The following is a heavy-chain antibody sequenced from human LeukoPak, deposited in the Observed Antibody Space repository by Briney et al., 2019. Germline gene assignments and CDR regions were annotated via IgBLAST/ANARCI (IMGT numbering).Heavy chain of an antibody. Sequence: SETLSLTCTVSGGSISSYYWSWIRQPAGKGLEWIGRIYTSGSTNYNPSLKSRVTMSVDTSKNQFSLKLSSVTAADTAVYYCARTRRPPTYSCSFGHFGYWGQGTLVTVSS. J-gene: IGHJ4*02. CDR2: IYTSGST. D-gene: IGHD6-6*01. CDR3: ARTRRPPTYSCSFGHFGY. CDR1: GGSISSYY. V-gene: IGHV4-4*07.